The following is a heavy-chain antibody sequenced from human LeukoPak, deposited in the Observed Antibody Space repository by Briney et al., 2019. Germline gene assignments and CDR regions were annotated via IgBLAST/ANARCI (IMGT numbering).Heavy chain of an antibody. CDR3: ARAGTAARLGMAYDS. V-gene: IGHV3-48*04. D-gene: IGHD6-6*01. J-gene: IGHJ5*02. Sequence: SGGSLRLSCAASGFTFSSYGMSWVRQAPGKGLEWVSYISSSGSTIYYADSVKGRFTISRDNAKNTLFLLMNSLRVEDTSIYYCARAGTAARLGMAYDSWGQGTLVTVSS. CDR1: GFTFSSYG. CDR2: ISSSGSTI.